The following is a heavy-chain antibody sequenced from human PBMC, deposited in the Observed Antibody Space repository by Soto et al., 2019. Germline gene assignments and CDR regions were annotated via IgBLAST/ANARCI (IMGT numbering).Heavy chain of an antibody. Sequence: QVKLVQSGAEVKKPGASVKVSCKASGYTFTSYGISWVRQAPGQGLEWMGWISAYNGNTNYAQKLQGRVTMTTDTSTSTAYMELRSLRSDDTAVYYCARTITYYYDSSGASDYWGQGTLVTVSS. CDR1: GYTFTSYG. CDR2: ISAYNGNT. J-gene: IGHJ4*02. V-gene: IGHV1-18*01. CDR3: ARTITYYYDSSGASDY. D-gene: IGHD3-22*01.